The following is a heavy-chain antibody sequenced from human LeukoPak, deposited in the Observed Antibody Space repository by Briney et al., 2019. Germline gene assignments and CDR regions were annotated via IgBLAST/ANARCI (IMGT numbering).Heavy chain of an antibody. CDR2: ISSSSSYI. CDR1: GFTFSSYG. Sequence: PGGSLRLSCAASGFTFSSYGMHWVRQAPGKGLEWVSSISSSSSYIYYADSVKGRFTISRDNAKNSLYLQMNSLRAEDTAVYYCARDPEVGAMVNLDYWGQGTLVTVSS. J-gene: IGHJ4*02. V-gene: IGHV3-21*01. CDR3: ARDPEVGAMVNLDY. D-gene: IGHD5-18*01.